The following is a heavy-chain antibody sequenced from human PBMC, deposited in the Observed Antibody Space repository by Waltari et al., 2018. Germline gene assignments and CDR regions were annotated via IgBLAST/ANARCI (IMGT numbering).Heavy chain of an antibody. CDR1: GDTLTNSA. Sequence: QVQLVQSGAEVKKPGSSVMVSCKVSGDTLTNSAIHWVRQAPGQGLEWVGRMIPIFATVNCAQKFQDRGTITAATSTSTAYMEVSSLRSDDTAMYYCAVTLSAAPFYGLDVWGQGTTVTVFS. J-gene: IGHJ6*02. V-gene: IGHV1-69*08. CDR2: MIPIFATV. CDR3: AVTLSAAPFYGLDV. D-gene: IGHD6-13*01.